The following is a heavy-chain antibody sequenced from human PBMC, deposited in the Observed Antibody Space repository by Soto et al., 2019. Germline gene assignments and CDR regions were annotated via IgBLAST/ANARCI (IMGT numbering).Heavy chain of an antibody. CDR2: ISNSGRT. Sequence: PSETLSLTCTVSGDSISRGAYYWTWIRQHPGKGLEWIGYISNSGRTYYNPSLKSRLTISLDTSKNQVVLTMTNMDPVDTATYYCAHSLGYCISTSRPRWFDPWGQGTLVTVSS. J-gene: IGHJ5*02. CDR3: AHSLGYCISTSRPRWFDP. CDR1: GDSISRGAYY. V-gene: IGHV4-31*03. D-gene: IGHD2-2*01.